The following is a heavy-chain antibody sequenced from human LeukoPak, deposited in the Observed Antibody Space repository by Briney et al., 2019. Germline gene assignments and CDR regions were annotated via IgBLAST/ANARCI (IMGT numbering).Heavy chain of an antibody. CDR2: INHSGST. J-gene: IGHJ5*02. Sequence: SETLSLTCAVYGGSFNGYYWSWVRQPPGKGLEWIGEINHSGSTNYDPSLGSRLTLSVDTSKNQFSLKLSSVTAADTAVYYCARGPQGRGDWFDPWGQGTLVTVSS. V-gene: IGHV4-34*01. CDR1: GGSFNGYY. D-gene: IGHD1-26*01. CDR3: ARGPQGRGDWFDP.